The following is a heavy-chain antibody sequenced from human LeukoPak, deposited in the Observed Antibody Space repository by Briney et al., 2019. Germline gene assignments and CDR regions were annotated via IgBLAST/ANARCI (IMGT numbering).Heavy chain of an antibody. D-gene: IGHD1-1*01. CDR1: GYNSADYY. V-gene: IGHV1-2*02. CDR2: IKPDSGGT. Sequence: ASVKLSCKAPGYNSADYYIHWVRQAPGQGLEWMGWIKPDSGGTDYAQRFHGRVTMTRDTSISTAYMELSRLRSDDTAVYYCARDYYNWNDVGSLSVRTYYYYGMDVWGQGTTVTVSS. CDR3: ARDYYNWNDVGSLSVRTYYYYGMDV. J-gene: IGHJ6*02.